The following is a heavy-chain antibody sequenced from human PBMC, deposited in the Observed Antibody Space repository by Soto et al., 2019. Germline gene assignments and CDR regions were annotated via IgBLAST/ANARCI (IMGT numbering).Heavy chain of an antibody. J-gene: IGHJ6*02. Sequence: AASVKVSCKASGYTFTGYYMHWVRQAPGQGLEWMGWINPNSGGTNYAQKFQGWVTMTRDTSISTAYMELSRLRSDDTAVYYCARALTGYPYYYYYGMDVWGQGTTVTVSS. V-gene: IGHV1-2*04. CDR2: INPNSGGT. CDR3: ARALTGYPYYYYYGMDV. CDR1: GYTFTGYY. D-gene: IGHD3-9*01.